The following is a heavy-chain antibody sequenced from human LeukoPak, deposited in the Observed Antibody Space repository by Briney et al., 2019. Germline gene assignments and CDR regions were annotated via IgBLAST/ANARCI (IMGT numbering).Heavy chain of an antibody. CDR2: INPNSGGT. J-gene: IGHJ6*02. Sequence: ASVKVSCKASGYTFTGYYMHWVRQAPGQGLEWMGWINPNSGGTNYAQKFQGWVTMTRDTSISTAYMELSRLRSDDTAVYYCARARSPGSFYYYYYGMDVWGQGTTVTVSS. CDR3: ARARSPGSFYYYYYGMDV. V-gene: IGHV1-2*04. D-gene: IGHD2-15*01. CDR1: GYTFTGYY.